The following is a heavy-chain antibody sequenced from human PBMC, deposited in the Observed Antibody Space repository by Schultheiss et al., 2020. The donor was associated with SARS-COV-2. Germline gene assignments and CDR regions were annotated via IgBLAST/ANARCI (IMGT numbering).Heavy chain of an antibody. D-gene: IGHD4-17*01. Sequence: ESLKISCAASGFTFSDYYMSWIRQAPGKGLEWIGYIYYSGSTNYNPSLKSRVTISVDTSKNQFSLKLSSVTAADTAVYYCARDDHYGDYGDYWGQGTLVTVSS. J-gene: IGHJ4*02. CDR1: GFTFSDYY. V-gene: IGHV4-59*12. CDR2: IYYSGST. CDR3: ARDDHYGDYGDY.